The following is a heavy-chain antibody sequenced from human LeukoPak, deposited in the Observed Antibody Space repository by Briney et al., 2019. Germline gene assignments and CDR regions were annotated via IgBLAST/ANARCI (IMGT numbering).Heavy chain of an antibody. CDR3: ARVRDGYNGGLEY. CDR2: INPNSGGT. J-gene: IGHJ4*02. CDR1: GYTFTVYY. D-gene: IGHD5-24*01. Sequence: ASVKVSCKAFGYTFTVYYMHWVRQAPGQGLEWMGWINPNSGGTNYAQKFQGRVTMTRDTSISTAYMELSRLRSDDTAVYYCARVRDGYNGGLEYWGQGTLVTVSS. V-gene: IGHV1-2*02.